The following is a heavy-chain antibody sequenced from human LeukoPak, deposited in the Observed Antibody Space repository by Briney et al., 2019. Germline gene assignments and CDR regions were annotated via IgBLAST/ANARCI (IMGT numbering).Heavy chain of an antibody. D-gene: IGHD6-13*01. CDR3: ARGRIAAAKGAFDI. V-gene: IGHV4-34*01. CDR1: GGSFSGYY. Sequence: SETLSLTCAVYGGSFSGYYWSWIRQPPGKELEWIGEINHSGSTNYNPSLKSRVTISVDTSKNQFSLKLSSVTAADTAVYYCARGRIAAAKGAFDIWGQGTMVTVSS. CDR2: INHSGST. J-gene: IGHJ3*02.